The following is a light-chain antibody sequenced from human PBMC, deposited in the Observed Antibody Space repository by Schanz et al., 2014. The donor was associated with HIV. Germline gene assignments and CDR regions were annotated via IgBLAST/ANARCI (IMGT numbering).Light chain of an antibody. CDR3: QQYNTYPLT. V-gene: IGKV1-5*03. J-gene: IGKJ4*01. CDR2: KAS. Sequence: DIQMTQSPSTLSASVGDRVTITCRASQYISSWLAWYQQKPGKAPKLLIYKASSLESGVPSRFSGSGSGTKFTLTISSLQPDDFATYYCQQYNTYPLTFGGGTKVEIK. CDR1: QYISSW.